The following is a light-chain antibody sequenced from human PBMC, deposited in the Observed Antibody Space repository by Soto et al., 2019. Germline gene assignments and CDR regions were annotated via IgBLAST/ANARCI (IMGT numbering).Light chain of an antibody. V-gene: IGLV2-8*01. CDR3: SSYAGSSSYV. CDR2: DVS. CDR1: NSDVGGYNY. J-gene: IGLJ1*01. Sequence: QSALTQPPSASGSPGQSVTISCTGTNSDVGGYNYVSWYQQHPGKAPKVMIYDVSKRPAGVPDRFSGSKSGNTASLTVSGLQAEDEADYYCSSYAGSSSYVFGTGTKLTVL.